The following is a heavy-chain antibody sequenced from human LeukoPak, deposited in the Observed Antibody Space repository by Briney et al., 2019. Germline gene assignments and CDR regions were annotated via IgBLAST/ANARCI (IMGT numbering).Heavy chain of an antibody. D-gene: IGHD3-22*01. Sequence: GASVKVSCKASGYTFTSYYMHWVRQAPGQGLEWMGWINPNSGGTNYAQKFQGRVTMTRDTSISTAYMELSRLRSDDTAVYYCAPYYYDSSGYYYYFDYWGQGTLVTVSS. J-gene: IGHJ4*02. CDR2: INPNSGGT. CDR1: GYTFTSYY. V-gene: IGHV1-2*02. CDR3: APYYYDSSGYYYYFDY.